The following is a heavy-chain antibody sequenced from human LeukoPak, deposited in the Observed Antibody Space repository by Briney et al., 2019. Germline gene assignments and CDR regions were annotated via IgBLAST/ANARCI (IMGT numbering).Heavy chain of an antibody. CDR3: ARDLNDYVWGSYRYTGTLFDY. V-gene: IGHV3-7*01. CDR2: IKQDGREK. J-gene: IGHJ4*02. CDR1: GFTFSSYW. D-gene: IGHD3-16*02. Sequence: GGSLRLSCAASGFTFSSYWMSWVCQAPGKWRDLVANIKQDGREKYYVDYAKGVFTISRDNAKNSLYLQMNSLRAEDTAVYYCARDLNDYVWGSYRYTGTLFDYWGQGTLVTVSS.